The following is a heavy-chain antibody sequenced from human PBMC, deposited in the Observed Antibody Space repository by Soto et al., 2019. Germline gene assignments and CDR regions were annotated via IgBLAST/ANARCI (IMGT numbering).Heavy chain of an antibody. CDR1: GFTFSDYS. Sequence: PGESLKISCAASGFTFSDYSLHWVRQAPGKGLQWVALISYDGNKKDYADSVKGRFTISRDNSKNTLYLQMNSLRAEDTAVYYCARDFTDDYGDYRYYYYYGMDVWGQGTTVTVSS. CDR3: ARDFTDDYGDYRYYYYYGMDV. J-gene: IGHJ6*02. CDR2: ISYDGNKK. V-gene: IGHV3-30-3*01. D-gene: IGHD4-17*01.